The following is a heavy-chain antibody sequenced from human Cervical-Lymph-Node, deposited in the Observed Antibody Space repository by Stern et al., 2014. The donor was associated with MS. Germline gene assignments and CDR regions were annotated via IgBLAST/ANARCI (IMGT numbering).Heavy chain of an antibody. CDR2: INPTTGRT. CDR3: ARAQEFSNVVANY. CDR1: GYTFTNYF. D-gene: IGHD2-8*01. V-gene: IGHV1-46*03. J-gene: IGHJ4*02. Sequence: QVQLLQPGAEVKKPGASMRISCKASGYTFTNYFIHWVRQAPRQRPEWMGIINPTTGRTSYAQRFQGRVTMTRDTSTNTAYLDLSSLRSEDTAVYFCARAQEFSNVVANYWGQGTLVTVSS.